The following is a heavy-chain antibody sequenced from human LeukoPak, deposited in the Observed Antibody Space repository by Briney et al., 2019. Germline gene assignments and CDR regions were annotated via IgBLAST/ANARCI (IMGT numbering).Heavy chain of an antibody. Sequence: GGSLRLSCAASGFTVSSNYMSWVRQAPGKGLEWVSVIYSGGSTYYADSVKGRFSISRDDGKNSLYLQMNSLRAEDTAVYYCVRDLSSSSTAYLHHWGQGTLVTVSS. D-gene: IGHD6-6*01. J-gene: IGHJ1*01. CDR2: IYSGGST. CDR1: GFTVSSNY. V-gene: IGHV3-53*01. CDR3: VRDLSSSSTAYLHH.